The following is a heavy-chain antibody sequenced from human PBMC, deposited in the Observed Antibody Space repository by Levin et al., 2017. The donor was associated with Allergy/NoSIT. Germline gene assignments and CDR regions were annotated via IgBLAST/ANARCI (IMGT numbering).Heavy chain of an antibody. Sequence: SETLSLTCAVYGGSFSGYYWSWIRQPPGKGLEWIGEINHSGSTNYNPSLKSRVTISVDTSKNQFSLKLSSVTAADTAVYYCARGLGYYGSVWFDPWGQGTLVTVSS. CDR1: GGSFSGYY. CDR2: INHSGST. CDR3: ARGLGYYGSVWFDP. D-gene: IGHD3-10*01. J-gene: IGHJ5*02. V-gene: IGHV4-34*01.